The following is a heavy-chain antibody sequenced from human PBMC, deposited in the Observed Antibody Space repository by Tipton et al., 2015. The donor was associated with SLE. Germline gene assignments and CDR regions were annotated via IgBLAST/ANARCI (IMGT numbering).Heavy chain of an antibody. CDR1: GGSIRSSSYY. J-gene: IGHJ2*01. D-gene: IGHD2-21*01. CDR2: SFYSGST. V-gene: IGHV4-39*07. Sequence: TLSLTCTVSGGSIRSSSYYWVWIRQPPGQGLEWIGYSFYSGSTYYNPSLKSRVTISVETSKNQFSLRLTSLTAADTAVYFCSRLFGSSSWYFDVWGRGILVTVSS. CDR3: SRLFGSSSWYFDV.